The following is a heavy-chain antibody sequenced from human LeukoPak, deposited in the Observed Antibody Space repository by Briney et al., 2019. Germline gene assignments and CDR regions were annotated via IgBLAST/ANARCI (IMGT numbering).Heavy chain of an antibody. J-gene: IGHJ6*02. CDR1: GGTFSSYA. Sequence: PLASVKVSCKASGGTFSSYAISWVRQAPGRGLEWMGRIIPILGIANYAQKFQGRVTITADKSTSTAYMELSSLRSEDTAVYYCAAKVRVYGMDVWGQGTTVTVSS. V-gene: IGHV1-69*04. CDR3: AAKVRVYGMDV. D-gene: IGHD4-17*01. CDR2: IIPILGIA.